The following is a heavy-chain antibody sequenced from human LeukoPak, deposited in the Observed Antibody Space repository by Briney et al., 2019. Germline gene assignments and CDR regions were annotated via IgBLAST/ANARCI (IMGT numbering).Heavy chain of an antibody. CDR2: IRYDGSNK. J-gene: IGHJ6*03. CDR3: AKAEYGDYGTGGYYYYYYMDV. V-gene: IGHV3-30*02. CDR1: GFTFSSYP. Sequence: QPGGSLRLSCAASGFTFSSYPMHWVRQAPGKGLEWVAFIRYDGSNKYYADSVKGRFTISRDNSKNTLYLQMNSLRAEDMAVYYCAKAEYGDYGTGGYYYYYYMDVWGKGTTVTISS. D-gene: IGHD4-17*01.